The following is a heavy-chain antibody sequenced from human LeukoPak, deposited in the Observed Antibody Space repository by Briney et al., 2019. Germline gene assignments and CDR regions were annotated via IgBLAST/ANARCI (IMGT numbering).Heavy chain of an antibody. CDR3: ARDYYDSSGYYYDAFDI. D-gene: IGHD3-22*01. J-gene: IGHJ3*02. CDR2: IYYSGST. Sequence: PSETLSLTCTVPGGSISSYSWSWIRQPPGKGLGWIGYIYYSGSTNYNPSLKSRVTISVDTSKNQFSLKLSSVTAADTAVYYCARDYYDSSGYYYDAFDIWGQGTMVTVSS. CDR1: GGSISSYS. V-gene: IGHV4-59*01.